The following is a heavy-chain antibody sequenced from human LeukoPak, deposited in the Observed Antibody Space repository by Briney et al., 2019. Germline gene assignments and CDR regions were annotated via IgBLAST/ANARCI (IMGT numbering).Heavy chain of an antibody. Sequence: AGGSLRLSCAASGFTFTIFGLNWVRQAPGKVPEWVSYIDARSGITYYADSVQGRFTISRDNAQESVFLQMNSLRVDDTGLYYCTRDIDDVLTGDDAFDVWGQGTVVTVSS. D-gene: IGHD3-9*01. CDR2: IDARSGIT. CDR3: TRDIDDVLTGDDAFDV. CDR1: GFTFTIFG. J-gene: IGHJ3*01. V-gene: IGHV3-48*01.